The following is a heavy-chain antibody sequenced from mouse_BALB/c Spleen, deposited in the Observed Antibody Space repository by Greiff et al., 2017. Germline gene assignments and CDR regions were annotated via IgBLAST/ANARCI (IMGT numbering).Heavy chain of an antibody. CDR1: GFSLTSYG. J-gene: IGHJ4*01. V-gene: IGHV2-9*02. D-gene: IGHD4-1*01. CDR3: AAGGLTGVYYYAMDY. CDR2: IWAGVST. Sequence: QVQLKQSGPGLVAPSQSLSITCTVSGFSLTSYGVHWVRQPPGKGLEWLGVIWAGVSTNYNSALMSRLSISKDNSKSQVFLKMNSLQTDDTAMYYCAAGGLTGVYYYAMDYWGQGTSVTVSS.